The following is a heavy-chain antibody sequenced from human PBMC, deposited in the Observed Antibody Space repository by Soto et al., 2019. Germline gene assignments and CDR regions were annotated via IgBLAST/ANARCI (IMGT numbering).Heavy chain of an antibody. CDR3: ATKGLAADY. D-gene: IGHD6-19*01. CDR1: GFSFSTYW. V-gene: IGHV3-7*03. Sequence: PGGSLRLSCAASGFSFSTYWMSWVRQAPGNGLEWVANIKQDGSEKYYVDSVKGRFTISRDNAKNSLYLQMNSLRAEDTAVYYCATKGLAADYWGQGTLVTVSS. CDR2: IKQDGSEK. J-gene: IGHJ4*02.